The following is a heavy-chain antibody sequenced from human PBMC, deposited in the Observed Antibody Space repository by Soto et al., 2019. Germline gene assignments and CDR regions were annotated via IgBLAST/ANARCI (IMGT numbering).Heavy chain of an antibody. CDR3: PRDRRSFYWLFPSDAFDI. D-gene: IGHD3-9*01. V-gene: IGHV1-2*02. CDR1: GYTFTGYY. J-gene: IGHJ3*02. Sequence: QVPLVQSGAEVKKPGASVKVSCKASGYTFTGYYMHWVRQAPGQGHEWMGWINPNSGGTNYAQKFQGRVTMTRDTAVTTAYMGRSRRRAVDTAVYYLPRDRRSFYWLFPSDAFDIWGRGRMVTVSS. CDR2: INPNSGGT.